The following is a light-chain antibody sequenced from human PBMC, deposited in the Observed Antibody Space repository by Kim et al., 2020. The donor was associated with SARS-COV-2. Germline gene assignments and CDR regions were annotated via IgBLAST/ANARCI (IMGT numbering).Light chain of an antibody. CDR1: QSVLYSSNNKND. CDR3: QQYYSTPIT. Sequence: ATINCKSSQSVLYSSNNKNDLAWYQQKPGQPPKLLIYWASTRESGVPDRFSGSGSGTDFTLTISSLQAEDVAVYYCQQYYSTPITFGQGTRLEIK. CDR2: WAS. J-gene: IGKJ5*01. V-gene: IGKV4-1*01.